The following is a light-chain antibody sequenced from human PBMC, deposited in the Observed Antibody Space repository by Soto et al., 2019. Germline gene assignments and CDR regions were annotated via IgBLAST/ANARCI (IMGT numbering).Light chain of an antibody. Sequence: IQVTQCQSSLSPSVPDRGTITCRASQPISNYLNWYQQKAGKAPKLLIYAASSLQSGVPSRFSGSGSGTDFTLTISSLQPEDFAPYYCQHTYITSVPFAQVTRLEIK. CDR3: QHTYITSVP. V-gene: IGKV1-39*01. J-gene: IGKJ5*01. CDR2: AAS. CDR1: QPISNY.